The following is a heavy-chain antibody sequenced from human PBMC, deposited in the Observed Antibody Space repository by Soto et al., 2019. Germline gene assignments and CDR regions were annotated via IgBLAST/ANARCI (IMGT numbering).Heavy chain of an antibody. CDR3: ARTKYYYDSSGYSEYYFDY. CDR1: VFSLSTSGMC. J-gene: IGHJ4*02. CDR2: IDWDDDK. D-gene: IGHD3-22*01. V-gene: IGHV2-70*01. Sequence: SGPTLVNPTQTLTLTCSFSVFSLSTSGMCVSWIRQPPGKALEWLALIDWDDDKYYSTSLKTRLTISKDTSKNQVVLTMTNMDPVDTATYYCARTKYYYDSSGYSEYYFDYWGQGTLVTVSS.